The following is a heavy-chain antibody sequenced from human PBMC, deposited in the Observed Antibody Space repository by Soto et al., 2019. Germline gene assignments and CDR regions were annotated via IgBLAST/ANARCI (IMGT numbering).Heavy chain of an antibody. V-gene: IGHV4-30-4*01. D-gene: IGHD3-16*01. CDR1: GGSISSGDYY. Sequence: QVQLQESGPGLVKPSQTLSLTCTVSGGSISSGDYYWRWIRQPPGKGLEWIGYIYYSGITYYNPSLKSRVTISVDTSKNQFSLKLSSVTAADTAVYYCARVRYDYVSQYFDYWGQGTLVTVSS. J-gene: IGHJ4*02. CDR3: ARVRYDYVSQYFDY. CDR2: IYYSGIT.